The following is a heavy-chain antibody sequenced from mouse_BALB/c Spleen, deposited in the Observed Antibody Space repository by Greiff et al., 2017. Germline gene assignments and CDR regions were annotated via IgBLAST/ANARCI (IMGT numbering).Heavy chain of an antibody. CDR1: GFTFSSFG. CDR3: ARSYYYGSSHWYFDV. V-gene: IGHV5-17*02. Sequence: EVHLVESGGGLVQPGGSRKLSCAASGFTFSSFGMHWVRQAPEKGLEWVAYISSGSSTIYYADTVKGRFTISRDNPKNTLFLQMTSLRSEDTAMYYCARSYYYGSSHWYFDVWGAGTTVTVSS. CDR2: ISSGSSTI. J-gene: IGHJ1*01. D-gene: IGHD1-1*01.